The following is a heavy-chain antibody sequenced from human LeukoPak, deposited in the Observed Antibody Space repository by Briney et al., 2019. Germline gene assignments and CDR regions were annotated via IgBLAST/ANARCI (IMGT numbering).Heavy chain of an antibody. CDR1: GGSFSGYY. Sequence: SETLPLTCAVYGGSFSGYYWSWIRQPPGKGLEWIGEINHSGSTNYNPSLKSRVTISVDTSKNQFSLKLSSVTAADTAVYYCARSELGGVYFQQWGQGTLVTVSS. D-gene: IGHD1-26*01. V-gene: IGHV4-34*01. CDR3: ARSELGGVYFQQ. J-gene: IGHJ1*01. CDR2: INHSGST.